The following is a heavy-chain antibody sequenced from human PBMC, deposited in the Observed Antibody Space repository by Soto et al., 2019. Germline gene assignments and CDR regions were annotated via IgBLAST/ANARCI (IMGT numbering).Heavy chain of an antibody. D-gene: IGHD2-21*01. Sequence: EMQLVQSGGGLVKPGGSLRLSCVASRFNFSAAWLNWIRQAPGKGLEWVGRIKPKSEGETADYTAPVRGRFTISRDDSQNPLPPEKDSLKNGDTAVSSCGTGPHCGGTTWGLGVLVTVSS. V-gene: IGHV3-15*07. J-gene: IGHJ4*02. CDR2: IKPKSEGETA. CDR1: RFNFSAAW. CDR3: GTGPHCGGTT.